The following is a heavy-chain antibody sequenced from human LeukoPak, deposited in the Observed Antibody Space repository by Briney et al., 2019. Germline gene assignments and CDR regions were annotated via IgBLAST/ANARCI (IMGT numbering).Heavy chain of an antibody. J-gene: IGHJ4*02. CDR2: IKSKADGGTA. CDR1: GFTFSNAW. Sequence: GSLTFPCSASGFTFSNAWMSWVRQAPGKGLEWIGRIKSKADGGTADYTSPLQGRFTISRDDSTSTLYLQVNSLKTEDTAVYFCTTFRTARNYDINGYYRLWGQGTLVTVSS. D-gene: IGHD3-22*01. CDR3: TTFRTARNYDINGYYRL. V-gene: IGHV3-15*01.